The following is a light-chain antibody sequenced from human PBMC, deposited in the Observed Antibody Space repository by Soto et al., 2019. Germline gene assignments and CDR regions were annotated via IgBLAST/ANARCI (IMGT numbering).Light chain of an antibody. CDR2: EVN. CDR3: SSYRSGNTLVV. J-gene: IGLJ2*01. Sequence: QSVLTQPPSASGTPGQRVTISCSGSSSNIGSNTVNWYQQHPGKAPKLMIFEVNNRPSGVSNRFSGSRSGNTASLTISGLQAEDEADYYCSSYRSGNTLVVFGGGTKLTVL. V-gene: IGLV2-14*01. CDR1: SSNIGSNT.